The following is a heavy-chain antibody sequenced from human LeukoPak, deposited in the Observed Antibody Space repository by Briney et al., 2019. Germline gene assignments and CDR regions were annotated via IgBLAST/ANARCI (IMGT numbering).Heavy chain of an antibody. CDR1: GFPFSAYS. CDR3: AKAYYDSSGYSYYFDY. J-gene: IGHJ4*02. V-gene: IGHV3-21*01. Sequence: PGGSLRLSCAASGFPFSAYSMNWVRQAPGKGLEWVSSVSGSSSYMFYADSVKGRFTISRDNAKNSLYLQMNSLRAEDTAVYYCAKAYYDSSGYSYYFDYWGQGTLVTFSS. D-gene: IGHD3-22*01. CDR2: VSGSSSYM.